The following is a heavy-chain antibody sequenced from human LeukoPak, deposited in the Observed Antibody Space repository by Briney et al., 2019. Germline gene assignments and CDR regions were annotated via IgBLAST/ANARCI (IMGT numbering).Heavy chain of an antibody. Sequence: PSETLSLTCTVSGYSISSGYYWGWIRQPPGKGLEWIGSIYHSGSTYYNPSLKSRVTISVDTSKNQFSLKLSSVTAADTAVYYRASYCSSTSCYGENAFDIWGQGTMVTVSS. CDR1: GYSISSGYY. CDR3: ASYCSSTSCYGENAFDI. J-gene: IGHJ3*02. D-gene: IGHD2-2*01. V-gene: IGHV4-38-2*02. CDR2: IYHSGST.